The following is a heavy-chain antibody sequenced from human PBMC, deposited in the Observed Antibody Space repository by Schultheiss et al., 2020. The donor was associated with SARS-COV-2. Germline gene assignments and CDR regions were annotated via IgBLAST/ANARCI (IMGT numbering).Heavy chain of an antibody. D-gene: IGHD3-16*01. CDR2: IYHSGST. J-gene: IGHJ6*02. V-gene: IGHV4-31*03. CDR1: GDSISSGGYY. CDR3: ARGTGGGMDV. Sequence: SQTLSLTCTVPGDSISSGGYYWSWIRQHPGKGLEWIGSIYHSGSTYYNPSLKSRVTISVDTSKNQFSLKLSSVTAADTAVDYCARGTGGGMDVWGQGTTVTV.